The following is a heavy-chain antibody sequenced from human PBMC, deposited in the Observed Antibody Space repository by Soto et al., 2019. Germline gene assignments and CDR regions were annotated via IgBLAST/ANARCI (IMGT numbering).Heavy chain of an antibody. V-gene: IGHV3-30-3*01. J-gene: IGHJ4*02. CDR2: ISYDGSNK. CDR1: GFTFISYA. CDR3: ARDMTSSPLFDY. Sequence: WGSLRLSCAASGFTFISYAIHWVRQAPGKGLEWVAVISYDGSNKYYADSVKGRFTISRDNSKNTLYLQMNSLRAEDTAVYYCARDMTSSPLFDYWGQGTLVTVSS. D-gene: IGHD6-13*01.